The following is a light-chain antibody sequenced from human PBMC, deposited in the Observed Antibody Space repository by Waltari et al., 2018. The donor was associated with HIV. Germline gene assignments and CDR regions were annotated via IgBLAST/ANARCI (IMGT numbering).Light chain of an antibody. Sequence: EIVLTQSPGTLSLSPGERATLSCRASQSVDNNYLAWYQHRPGQAPRLLIFGASSRATGIADRFSASGSGTDFTLTISSLDPSDYAMYYCQQYGTSPITFGQGTRVEIK. J-gene: IGKJ2*01. CDR3: QQYGTSPIT. V-gene: IGKV3-20*01. CDR1: QSVDNNY. CDR2: GAS.